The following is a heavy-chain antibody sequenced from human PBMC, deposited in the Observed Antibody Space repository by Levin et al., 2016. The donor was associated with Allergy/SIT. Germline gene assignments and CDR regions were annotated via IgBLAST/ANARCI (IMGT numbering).Heavy chain of an antibody. CDR2: ITTDGSST. CDR1: GFTFSGYW. V-gene: IGHV3-74*01. Sequence: GGSLRLSCAASGFTFSGYWMHWVRQAPGKGLVWVSRITTDGSSTIYADSVKGRFTISRDNSKNTLYLQMNSLRAEDTGVYYCARAGICSITSCYDPSYLYAMDVWGQGTTVTVSS. CDR3: ARAGICSITSCYDPSYLYAMDV. D-gene: IGHD2-2*01. J-gene: IGHJ6*02.